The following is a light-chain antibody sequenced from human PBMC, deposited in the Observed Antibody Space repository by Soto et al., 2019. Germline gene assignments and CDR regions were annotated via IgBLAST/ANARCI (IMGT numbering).Light chain of an antibody. J-gene: IGKJ3*01. CDR2: AS. CDR3: HHYGTSAL. CDR1: QSVSYSY. Sequence: EIVLTQSPGTLSLSPGERATLSCRASQSVSYSYLAWYQQKPGQAPRLLIYASSRATGIPDRFSGSGSGTDFTLTISRLEPEDFAVYYCHHYGTSALFGPGTKVDIK. V-gene: IGKV3-20*01.